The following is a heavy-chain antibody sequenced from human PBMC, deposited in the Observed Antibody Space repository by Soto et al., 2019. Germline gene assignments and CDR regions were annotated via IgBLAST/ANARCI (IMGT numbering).Heavy chain of an antibody. D-gene: IGHD6-13*01. J-gene: IGHJ4*02. Sequence: PGGSLRLSCAASGFTFSSYGMHWVRQAPGKGLEWVAVISYDGSNKYYADSVKGRFTISRDNSKNTLYLQMNSLRAEDTAVYYCAKDPVGFGIAAAVHWGQGTLVTVSS. CDR1: GFTFSSYG. V-gene: IGHV3-30*18. CDR2: ISYDGSNK. CDR3: AKDPVGFGIAAAVH.